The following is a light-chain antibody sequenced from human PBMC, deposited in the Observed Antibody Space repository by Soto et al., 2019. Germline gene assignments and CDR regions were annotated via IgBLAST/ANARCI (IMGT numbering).Light chain of an antibody. Sequence: EIVLTQSPDTLSLSPGERATLSCRASQSVTSKSLAWYQQKPGQAPRLLIYDASSRATGIPDRLSGSGSGTDFTLTISRLEPEDFAVYYCQQYGSSVYTFGQGTKLEIK. CDR3: QQYGSSVYT. CDR1: QSVTSKS. CDR2: DAS. J-gene: IGKJ2*01. V-gene: IGKV3-20*01.